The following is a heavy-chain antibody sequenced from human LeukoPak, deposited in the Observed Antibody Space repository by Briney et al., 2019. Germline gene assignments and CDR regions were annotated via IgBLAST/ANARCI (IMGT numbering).Heavy chain of an antibody. Sequence: GRSLTLSCPASGFTLSNHWTNWVSHAPGKGLVWVLCIKYDVRTTYYAYSVKGRFTISRDNAKNTLYLQMNSLRAEDTAIYHCAKSDWFDPWGQGTLVTVSS. CDR2: IKYDVRTT. CDR3: AKSDWFDP. J-gene: IGHJ5*02. CDR1: GFTLSNHW. V-gene: IGHV3-74*01.